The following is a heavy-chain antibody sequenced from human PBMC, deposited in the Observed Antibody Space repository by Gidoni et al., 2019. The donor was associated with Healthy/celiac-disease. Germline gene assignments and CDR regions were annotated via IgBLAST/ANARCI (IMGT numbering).Heavy chain of an antibody. V-gene: IGHV3-23*04. CDR3: AKDHDPLGWVGAFDI. Sequence: EVQLVESGGGLVQPGGSLRLSCAASGFPFSSYDMSWVRQAPGKGLEWVSAISGSGGSTYYADAGKGRFTISRDNSKNTLYLQMNSLRAEDTAVYYCAKDHDPLGWVGAFDIWGQGTMVTVSS. CDR2: ISGSGGST. D-gene: IGHD1-1*01. J-gene: IGHJ3*02. CDR1: GFPFSSYD.